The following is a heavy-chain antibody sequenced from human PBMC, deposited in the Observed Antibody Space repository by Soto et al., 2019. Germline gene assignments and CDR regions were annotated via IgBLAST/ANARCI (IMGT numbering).Heavy chain of an antibody. CDR2: INPNSGGT. J-gene: IGHJ3*02. CDR3: ARDLASSGSPDAFDI. V-gene: IGHV1-2*04. Sequence: ASVKVSCKASGYTFTGYYMHWVRQAPGQGLEWMGWINPNSGGTNYAPKFQGWVTMTRDTSISTAYMELSRLRSDDTAVDYGARDLASSGSPDAFDIWGQGTMVTVSS. CDR1: GYTFTGYY. D-gene: IGHD3-10*01.